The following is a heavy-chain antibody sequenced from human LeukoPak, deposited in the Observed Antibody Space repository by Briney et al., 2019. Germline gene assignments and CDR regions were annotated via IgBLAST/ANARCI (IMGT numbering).Heavy chain of an antibody. Sequence: ASVKVSCKASGGTFSSYAISWVRQAPGQGLGWMGGIIPIFGTANYAQKFQGRVTITADKSTSTAYMELSSLRSEDTAVYYCARVPDYYGSAFDIWGQGTMVPVSS. CDR1: GGTFSSYA. CDR3: ARVPDYYGSAFDI. D-gene: IGHD3-10*01. J-gene: IGHJ3*02. V-gene: IGHV1-69*06. CDR2: IIPIFGTA.